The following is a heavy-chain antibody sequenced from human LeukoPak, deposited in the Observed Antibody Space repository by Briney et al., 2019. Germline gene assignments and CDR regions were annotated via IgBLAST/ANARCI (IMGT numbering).Heavy chain of an antibody. CDR3: ARLMVVPAAIEDY. D-gene: IGHD2-2*02. CDR2: INPNSGGT. CDR1: GYTFTGYY. V-gene: IGHV1-2*02. Sequence: GASVKVSCKASGYTFTGYYMHRVRQAPGQGLEWMGWINPNSGGTNYAQKFQGRVTITADESTSTAYMELSSLRSEDTAVYYCARLMVVPAAIEDYWGQGTLVTVSS. J-gene: IGHJ4*02.